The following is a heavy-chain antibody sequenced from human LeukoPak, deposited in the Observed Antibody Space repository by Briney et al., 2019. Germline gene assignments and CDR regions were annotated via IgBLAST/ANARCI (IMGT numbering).Heavy chain of an antibody. D-gene: IGHD4-17*01. CDR3: TRMTTGHDY. CDR2: INHSGYT. Sequence: SETLSLTCAVSGVSFDDYYWSWVRQTPRKGLEWIGEINHSGYTNDNPSLKSRVTLSIDTSRKQFSLNLRSVTVADAGIYFCTRMTTGHDYWGQGTLVTVSS. CDR1: GVSFDDYY. J-gene: IGHJ4*02. V-gene: IGHV4-34*01.